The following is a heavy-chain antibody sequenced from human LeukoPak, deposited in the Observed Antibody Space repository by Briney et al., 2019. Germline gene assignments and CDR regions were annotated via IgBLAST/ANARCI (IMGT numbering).Heavy chain of an antibody. Sequence: SETLSLTCAVYGGSFSGYYWSWLRQPPGKGLEWIGEINHSGSTNYNPSLKSRVTISVDTSKNQFSLKLSSVTAADTAVYYCARRGYCSSTSCYEYWFGPWGQGTLVTVSS. CDR2: INHSGST. V-gene: IGHV4-34*01. J-gene: IGHJ5*02. D-gene: IGHD2-2*01. CDR1: GGSFSGYY. CDR3: ARRGYCSSTSCYEYWFGP.